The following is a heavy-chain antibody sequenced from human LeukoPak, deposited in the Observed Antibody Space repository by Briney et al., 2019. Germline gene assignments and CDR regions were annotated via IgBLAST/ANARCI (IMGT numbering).Heavy chain of an antibody. V-gene: IGHV1-46*01. Sequence: ASVKVSCKASGYTFTSYYMHWVRQAPGQGLEWMGIINPSGGSTSYAQKFQGRVTMTRDTSVNTVYMELYSLRSDDTAIYYCARGRDKSGTTPPLPYWGQGALVTVSS. CDR1: GYTFTSYY. CDR3: ARGRDKSGTTPPLPY. D-gene: IGHD1-1*01. CDR2: INPSGGST. J-gene: IGHJ4*02.